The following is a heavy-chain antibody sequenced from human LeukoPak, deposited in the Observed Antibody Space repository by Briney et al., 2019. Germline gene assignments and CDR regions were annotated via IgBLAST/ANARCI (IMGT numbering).Heavy chain of an antibody. J-gene: IGHJ6*04. CDR1: GFTFSTYA. V-gene: IGHV3-23*01. D-gene: IGHD4-17*01. CDR2: ISGSGGST. CDR3: AKYWGAYGDYRGRYMDV. Sequence: PGGSLRLSCAASGFTFSTYAMSWVRQIPGKGLEWVSAISGSGGSTYYADSVKGRFTISRDNSKKTLYLQMNSLRAEDTAVYYCAKYWGAYGDYRGRYMDVWGKGTTVTVSS.